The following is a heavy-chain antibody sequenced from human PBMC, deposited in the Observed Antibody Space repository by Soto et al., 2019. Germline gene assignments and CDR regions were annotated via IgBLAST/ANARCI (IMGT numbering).Heavy chain of an antibody. CDR1: GYTFTAYY. V-gene: IGHV1-2*04. CDR3: ARGGKRAYYDSSGYYYHYYYYGMDV. D-gene: IGHD3-22*01. Sequence: GASVKVSFKASGYTFTAYYMHWVRQAPGQGLEWMGWINPNSGGTNYAQKFQGWVTMTRDTSISTAYMELSRLRSDDTAVYYCARGGKRAYYDSSGYYYHYYYYGMDVWGQGTTVTVSS. J-gene: IGHJ6*02. CDR2: INPNSGGT.